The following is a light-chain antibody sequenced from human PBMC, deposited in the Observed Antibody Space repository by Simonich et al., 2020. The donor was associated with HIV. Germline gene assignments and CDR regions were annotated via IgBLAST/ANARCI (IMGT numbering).Light chain of an antibody. J-gene: IGKJ2*01. CDR2: GAS. V-gene: IGKV3-15*01. CDR1: QSVSSN. Sequence: EIVMTQSPATLSVSPGEKPTLSCGASQSVSSNLDWYQQKPGQAPRLLIYGASTRAPGIPARFSGSGSGTEFTLTISSMQSEDVAVYYCQQSSSTPYTFGPGTKLEIK. CDR3: QQSSSTPYT.